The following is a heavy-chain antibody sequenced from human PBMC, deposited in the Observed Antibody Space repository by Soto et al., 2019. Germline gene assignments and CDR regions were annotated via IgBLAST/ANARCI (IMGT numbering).Heavy chain of an antibody. J-gene: IGHJ6*02. D-gene: IGHD2-15*01. V-gene: IGHV3-11*06. CDR1: GFTFSDYY. CDR2: ISSSSSYT. CDR3: AREGVVVVAATRSSFYGMDV. Sequence: GGSLRLSCAASGFTFSDYYMSWIRQAPGKGLEWVSYISSSSSYTNYADSVKSRITINPDTSKNQFSLQLNSVTPEDTAVYYCAREGVVVVAATRSSFYGMDVWGQGTTVTVSS.